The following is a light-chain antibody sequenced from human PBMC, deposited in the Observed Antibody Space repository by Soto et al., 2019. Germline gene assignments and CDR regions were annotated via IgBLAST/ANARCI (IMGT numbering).Light chain of an antibody. CDR1: QHVSSW. V-gene: IGKV1-12*01. CDR3: QQTNIFPYT. Sequence: DIQMTQSPSSVSASVGDRVTITCRASQHVSSWSAWFQHKPGKAPKSLIYAASSLQSGVPSRFSGSGSGTHFTLTISRLQPEDFATYYCQQTNIFPYTFGQGTKLEIK. J-gene: IGKJ2*01. CDR2: AAS.